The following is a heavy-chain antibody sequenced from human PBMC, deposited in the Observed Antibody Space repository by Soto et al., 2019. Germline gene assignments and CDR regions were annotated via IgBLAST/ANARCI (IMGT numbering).Heavy chain of an antibody. D-gene: IGHD2-2*01. Sequence: QVQLVESGGGVVQAGRSLRLSCAASGFTFSNYGMHWVRQTPGKGLEWVALILYDGSNKYYADSVKGRFTISRDNSKNTLYLQVSSLRAEDTAVYYCAKSRDAYNFYFYYGMDVWGQGTRSPSP. V-gene: IGHV3-30*18. CDR3: AKSRDAYNFYFYYGMDV. CDR1: GFTFSNYG. J-gene: IGHJ6*02. CDR2: ILYDGSNK.